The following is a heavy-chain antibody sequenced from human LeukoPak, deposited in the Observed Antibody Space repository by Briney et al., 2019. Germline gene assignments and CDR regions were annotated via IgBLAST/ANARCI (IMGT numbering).Heavy chain of an antibody. CDR1: GGSISSYY. V-gene: IGHV4-59*01. CDR3: ARDFGYYYASGRIGWFDP. J-gene: IGHJ5*02. CDR2: IYYSGST. D-gene: IGHD3-10*01. Sequence: SETLSLTCTVSGGSISSYYWSWIRQPPGKGLEWIGYIYYSGSTNYNPSLKSRVTISVDTSKNQFSLKLSSVTAADTAVYYCARDFGYYYASGRIGWFDPWGQGTLVTVSS.